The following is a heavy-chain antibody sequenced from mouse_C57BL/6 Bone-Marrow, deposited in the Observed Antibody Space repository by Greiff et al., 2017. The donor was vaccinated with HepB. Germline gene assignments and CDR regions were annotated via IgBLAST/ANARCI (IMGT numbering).Heavy chain of an antibody. V-gene: IGHV1-19*01. CDR1: GYTFTDYY. Sequence: EVQLQQSGPVLVKPGASVKMSCKASGYTFTDYYMNWVKQSHGKSLEWIGVINPYNGGTSYNQKFKGKATLTVDKSSSTAYMELNSLTSEDSAVYYCARGEFITTVVATPHFDYWGQGTTLTVSS. CDR3: ARGEFITTVVATPHFDY. CDR2: INPYNGGT. J-gene: IGHJ2*01. D-gene: IGHD1-1*01.